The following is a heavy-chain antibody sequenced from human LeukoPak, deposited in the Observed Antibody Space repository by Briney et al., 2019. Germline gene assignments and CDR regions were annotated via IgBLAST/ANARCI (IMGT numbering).Heavy chain of an antibody. J-gene: IGHJ4*02. D-gene: IGHD3-22*01. CDR2: INAGNGNT. Sequence: ASVKVSCKASGYTFTSYAMHWVRQAPGQRLEWMGWINAGNGNTKYSQKFQGRVTITRDTSASTAYMELSSLRSEDTAVYYCASVPLYDSSAQLFDYWGQGTLVTVSS. V-gene: IGHV1-3*01. CDR3: ASVPLYDSSAQLFDY. CDR1: GYTFTSYA.